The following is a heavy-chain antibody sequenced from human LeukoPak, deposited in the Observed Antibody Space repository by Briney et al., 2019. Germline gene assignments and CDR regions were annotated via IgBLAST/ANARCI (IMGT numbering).Heavy chain of an antibody. Sequence: ASVKVSCKASGYTFTGYYMHWVRQAPGQGLEWMGIINPSGGSTSYAQKFQGRVTMTRDTSTSTVYMELSSLRSEDTAVYYCAREDVTMVRGMDYYYYGMDVWGQGTTVTVSS. V-gene: IGHV1-46*01. CDR2: INPSGGST. CDR1: GYTFTGYY. J-gene: IGHJ6*02. CDR3: AREDVTMVRGMDYYYYGMDV. D-gene: IGHD3-10*01.